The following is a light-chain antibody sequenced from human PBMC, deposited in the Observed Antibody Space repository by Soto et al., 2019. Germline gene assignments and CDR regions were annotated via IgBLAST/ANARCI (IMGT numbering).Light chain of an antibody. V-gene: IGKV3-15*01. CDR3: QQYNNWPRT. J-gene: IGKJ1*01. CDR2: GAS. Sequence: EIVMTQSPASLSVSPGERAIVSCRAGQSISSDLAWYQQKAGQAPRLLIYGASTRATGVPSKFRGSRSGTDFILTISSLQSEDFGVYYCQQYNNWPRTFGRGTKV. CDR1: QSISSD.